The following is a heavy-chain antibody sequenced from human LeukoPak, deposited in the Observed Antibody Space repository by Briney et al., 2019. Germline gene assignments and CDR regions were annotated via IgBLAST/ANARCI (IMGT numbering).Heavy chain of an antibody. J-gene: IGHJ6*03. CDR2: IFSYTGQT. Sequence: ASVKVSCKASGHTANSYSFSWIRQAPGQGLEWIGWIFSYTGQTKYADKFQGRVTMTTDTSKTIAYLDLRSLRSDDTAVYFCANVAKGRFFFYYMDVWGEGTTVTVS. CDR3: ANVAKGRFFFYYMDV. V-gene: IGHV1-18*01. CDR1: GHTANSYS. D-gene: IGHD3-3*01.